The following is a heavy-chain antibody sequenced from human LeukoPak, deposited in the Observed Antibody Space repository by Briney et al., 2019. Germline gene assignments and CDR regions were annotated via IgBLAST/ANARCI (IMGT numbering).Heavy chain of an antibody. V-gene: IGHV4-38-2*02. Sequence: SETLSLTCTVSGYSVSSGYYWGWIRQPPGKGLEWIGSIYHSGSTYYNPSLKSRVTISVDTSKNQFSLKLSSVTAADTAVYYCARALSGSTFDYWGQGTLVTVSS. CDR3: ARALSGSTFDY. CDR2: IYHSGST. J-gene: IGHJ4*02. CDR1: GYSVSSGYY. D-gene: IGHD5-12*01.